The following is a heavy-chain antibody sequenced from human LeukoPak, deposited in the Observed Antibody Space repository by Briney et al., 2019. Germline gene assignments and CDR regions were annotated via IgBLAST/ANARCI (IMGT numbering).Heavy chain of an antibody. CDR1: GGSISTSY. D-gene: IGHD5-18*01. CDR2: IHYSGSA. V-gene: IGHV4-59*01. Sequence: SETLSLTCTVSGGSISTSYWGWIRQPPGKGLEYIGFIHYSGSANYNSSLESRVTISLDTSKNKFSLNLRSVTAADTAIYYCARGDDEYTYGYYFASWGQGTLVTVSS. J-gene: IGHJ4*02. CDR3: ARGDDEYTYGYYFAS.